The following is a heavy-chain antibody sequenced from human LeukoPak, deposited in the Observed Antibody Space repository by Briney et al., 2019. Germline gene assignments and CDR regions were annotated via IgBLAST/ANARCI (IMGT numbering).Heavy chain of an antibody. V-gene: IGHV3-30*04. CDR2: ISYDGSIK. CDR1: GFTFSSYA. CDR3: ARPMVRGVIIVYGAFDI. J-gene: IGHJ3*02. D-gene: IGHD3-10*01. Sequence: GRALRLSCAASGFTFSSYAMHWVRQAPGKGLEWVSVISYDGSIKYYADSVKGRFTISRDNSKNTLYLQMNSLRAEDTAVYYCARPMVRGVIIVYGAFDIWGQGTMVTVSS.